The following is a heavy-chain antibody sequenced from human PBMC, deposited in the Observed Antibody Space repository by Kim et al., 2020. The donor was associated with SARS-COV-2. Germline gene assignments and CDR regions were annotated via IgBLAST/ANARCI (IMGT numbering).Heavy chain of an antibody. Sequence: NYAQKFQGRVTMTRDTSISTAYMELSRLRSDDTAVYYCASKGIRGVYFDYWGQGTLVTVSS. J-gene: IGHJ4*02. D-gene: IGHD1-20*01. V-gene: IGHV1-2*02. CDR3: ASKGIRGVYFDY.